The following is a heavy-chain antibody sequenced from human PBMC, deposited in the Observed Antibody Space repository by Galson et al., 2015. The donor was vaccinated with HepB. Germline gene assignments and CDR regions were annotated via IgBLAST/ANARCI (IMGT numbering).Heavy chain of an antibody. D-gene: IGHD1-1*01. CDR1: GFTFSSAG. Sequence: SLRLSCAASGFTFSSAGMHWVRQAPGNGLEWVAVTWYDGSNKYYADSVKGRFTISRDNSKNTLYLQMNSLRAEDTSLSYCARTSLYWNYFDYWGQGTLVTVSS. CDR3: ARTSLYWNYFDY. CDR2: TWYDGSNK. J-gene: IGHJ4*02. V-gene: IGHV3-33*01.